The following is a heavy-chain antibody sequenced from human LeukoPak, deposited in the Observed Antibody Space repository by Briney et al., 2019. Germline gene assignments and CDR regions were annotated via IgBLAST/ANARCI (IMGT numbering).Heavy chain of an antibody. CDR2: ISSSSSYI. D-gene: IGHD3-9*01. CDR3: ARVVDILTGYPFFDY. Sequence: GGSLRLSCAASGFTFSSYSMNWVRQAPGKGLEWASPISSSSSYIYYADSVKGRFTISRDNAKNSLYLQMNSLRAEDTAVYYCARVVDILTGYPFFDYWGQGTLVTVSS. CDR1: GFTFSSYS. V-gene: IGHV3-21*01. J-gene: IGHJ4*02.